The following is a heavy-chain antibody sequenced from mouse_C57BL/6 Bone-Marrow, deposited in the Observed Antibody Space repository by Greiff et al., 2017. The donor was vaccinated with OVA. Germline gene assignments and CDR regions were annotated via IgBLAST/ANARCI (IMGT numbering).Heavy chain of an antibody. V-gene: IGHV1-12*01. CDR2: IYPGNGDT. CDR3: ARGGNFDY. J-gene: IGHJ2*01. Sequence: LQQSGAELVRPGASVKMSCKASGYTFTSYKMHWVKQTPRQGLEGIGAIYPGNGDTSYNQKFKGKATLTVDKSSSTAYMQLSSLTSEDSAVYFCARGGNFDYWGQGTTLTVSS. CDR1: GYTFTSYK.